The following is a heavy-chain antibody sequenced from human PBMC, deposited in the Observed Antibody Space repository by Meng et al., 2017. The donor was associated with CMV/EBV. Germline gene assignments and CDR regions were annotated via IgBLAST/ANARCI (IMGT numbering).Heavy chain of an antibody. CDR3: ARKGEYSGYDNYYGSVH. V-gene: IGHV3-21*01. Sequence: GGSLRLPCVASGFAFSRYSMNWVRQAPGKGLEWVSSISSVRNYVDYVDSVKGRFTISRDNAKNSLFLQMNSLRADDTAVYYCARKGEYSGYDNYYGSVHWGQGTSVTVSS. J-gene: IGHJ4*02. D-gene: IGHD3-9*01. CDR1: GFAFSRYS. CDR2: ISSVRNYV.